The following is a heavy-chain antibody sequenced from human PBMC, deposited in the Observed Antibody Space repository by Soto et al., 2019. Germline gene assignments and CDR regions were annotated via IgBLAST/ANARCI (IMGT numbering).Heavy chain of an antibody. Sequence: GESLKISCKGSGYSFAKYWIAWVRQMPGKGLEWMGIIYPDDSNTKYSPSFQGQVTISADKSISTAYLQWSTLKASDTAMYYCARFGIGGCSGRNCYLSYYYYGMDVWGQGTMVTVSS. V-gene: IGHV5-51*01. D-gene: IGHD2-15*01. J-gene: IGHJ6*02. CDR2: IYPDDSNT. CDR1: GYSFAKYW. CDR3: ARFGIGGCSGRNCYLSYYYYGMDV.